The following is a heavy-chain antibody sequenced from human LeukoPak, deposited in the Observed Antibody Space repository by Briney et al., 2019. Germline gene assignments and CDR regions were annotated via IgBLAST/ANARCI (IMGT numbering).Heavy chain of an antibody. Sequence: GGSLRLSCAASGFTFSSHNMNWVRQAPGKGLEWVSYISSSSSTMYYADSVKGRFSISRDNAKKSLYLQMNSLRAEDTAVYYCARDHHRRLYDSQARDTFDIWGQGTMVTVSS. V-gene: IGHV3-48*01. CDR2: ISSSSSTM. CDR1: GFTFSSHN. J-gene: IGHJ3*02. D-gene: IGHD3-22*01. CDR3: ARDHHRRLYDSQARDTFDI.